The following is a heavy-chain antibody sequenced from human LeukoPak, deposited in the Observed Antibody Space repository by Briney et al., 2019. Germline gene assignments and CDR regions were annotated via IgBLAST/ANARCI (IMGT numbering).Heavy chain of an antibody. CDR2: IYSGGST. CDR3: ARHSSSWYFAFDI. J-gene: IGHJ3*02. V-gene: IGHV3-53*01. D-gene: IGHD6-13*01. CDR1: GFTVSSNY. Sequence: PGGPLRLSCAASGFTVSSNYMSWVRQAPGKGLEWVSVIYSGGSTYYADSVKGRFTISRDNSKNTLYLQMNSLRAEDTAVYYCARHSSSWYFAFDIWGQGTMVTVSS.